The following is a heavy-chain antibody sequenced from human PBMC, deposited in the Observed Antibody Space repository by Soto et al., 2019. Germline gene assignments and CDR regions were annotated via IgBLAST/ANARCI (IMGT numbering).Heavy chain of an antibody. CDR1: GFRFDDYN. CDR3: ARETLSYGSALDV. V-gene: IGHV3-43*01. CDR2: ITWNGGNS. Sequence: VGSLRLSCAASGFRFDDYNNHWVRQAPGKGLEWVSLITWNGGNSYYADSVKGRFTISRDGTTESVSLQMTSLKREDTGLYFCARETLSYGSALDVWGQGTTVTVSS. J-gene: IGHJ6*02. D-gene: IGHD3-16*01.